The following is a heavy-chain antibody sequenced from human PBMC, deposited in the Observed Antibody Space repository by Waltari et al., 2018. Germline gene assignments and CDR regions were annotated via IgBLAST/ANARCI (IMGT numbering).Heavy chain of an antibody. J-gene: IGHJ4*02. CDR1: GFTFSNAW. Sequence: EVQLVESGGGLVKPGGSLRLSCAASGFTFSNAWMSWVRQAPGRGLEGVGLVKSKSDGGKRDYSAPVKGRFTISRDDSENTLYLQMNSLKTEDTAVYYCTTLFGDFWSGYFFDCWGQGTLVTVSS. V-gene: IGHV3-15*01. CDR3: TTLFGDFWSGYFFDC. CDR2: VKSKSDGGKR. D-gene: IGHD3-3*01.